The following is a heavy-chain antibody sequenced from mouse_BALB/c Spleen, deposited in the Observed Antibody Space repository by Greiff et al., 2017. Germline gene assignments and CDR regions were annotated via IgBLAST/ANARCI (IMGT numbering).Heavy chain of an antibody. CDR1: GYTFTDYA. D-gene: IGHD1-1*01. Sequence: QVQLKESGAELVRPGVSVKISCKGSGYTFTDYAMHWVKQSHAKSLEWIGVISTFYGDASYNQKFKGKATMTVDKSSSTAYMELARLTSEDSAIYYCARRTTVVDYYAMDYWGQGTSVTVSS. CDR2: ISTFYGDA. J-gene: IGHJ4*01. V-gene: IGHV1S137*01. CDR3: ARRTTVVDYYAMDY.